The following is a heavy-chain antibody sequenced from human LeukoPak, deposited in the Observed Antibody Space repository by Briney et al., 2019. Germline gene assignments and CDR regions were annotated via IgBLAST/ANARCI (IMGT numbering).Heavy chain of an antibody. CDR3: ARGEWLVLLINS. V-gene: IGHV3-23*01. CDR1: GFTFSSYA. J-gene: IGHJ4*02. CDR2: ISGSGGST. D-gene: IGHD6-19*01. Sequence: GGSLRLSCAASGFTFSSYAMSWVRQAPGKGLEWVSAISGSGGSTYYADSVKGRFTISRDNSKNTLYLQMNSLRAEDTAVYYCARGEWLVLLINSWGQGTLVTVSS.